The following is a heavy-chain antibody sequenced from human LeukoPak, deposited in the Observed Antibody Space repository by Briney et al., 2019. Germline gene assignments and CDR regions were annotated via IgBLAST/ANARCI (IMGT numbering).Heavy chain of an antibody. V-gene: IGHV1-3*01. J-gene: IGHJ6*03. CDR2: INAGNGNT. CDR1: GYTFTSYA. Sequence: EASVKVSCKASGYTFTSYAMHWVRQAPGQRLEWMGWINAGNGNTKYSQKFQGRVTITADESTSTAYMELSSLRSEDTAVYYCARGGQEDYYYYMDVWGKGTTVTISS. CDR3: ARGGQEDYYYYMDV.